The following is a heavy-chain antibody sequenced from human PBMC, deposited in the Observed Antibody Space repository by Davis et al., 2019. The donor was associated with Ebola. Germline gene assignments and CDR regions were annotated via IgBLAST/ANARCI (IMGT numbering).Heavy chain of an antibody. D-gene: IGHD3-3*01. V-gene: IGHV3-30*02. CDR2: IRYDGSNK. CDR1: GFTFSSYG. Sequence: GGSLRLSCAASGFTFSSYGMHWVRQAPGKGLEWVAFIRYDGSNKYYADSVKGRFTISRDNSKNTLYLQMNSLRAEDTAVYYCAKDSIRFLASHYFDYWGQGTLVTVSS. J-gene: IGHJ4*02. CDR3: AKDSIRFLASHYFDY.